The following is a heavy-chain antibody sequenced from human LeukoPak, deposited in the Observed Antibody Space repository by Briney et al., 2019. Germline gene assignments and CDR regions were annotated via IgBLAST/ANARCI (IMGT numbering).Heavy chain of an antibody. V-gene: IGHV3-30*02. CDR1: GFTFSSYG. J-gene: IGHJ4*02. CDR2: MHSDGTNK. D-gene: IGHD1-26*01. Sequence: PGGSLRLSCAASGFTFSSYGMHWVRQAPGKGLEWVTFMHSDGTNKYYADSVKGRFTVSRDNSKNTLCLQMNSLRAEDTAVYYCAKGATGDWGQGTLVTVSS. CDR3: AKGATGD.